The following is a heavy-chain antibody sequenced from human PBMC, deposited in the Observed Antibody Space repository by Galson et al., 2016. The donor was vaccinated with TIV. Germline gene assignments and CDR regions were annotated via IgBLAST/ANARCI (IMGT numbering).Heavy chain of an antibody. D-gene: IGHD1-7*01. CDR3: SRGNWNYGMGGAMDV. CDR2: TYYTSKWNT. V-gene: IGHV6-1*01. Sequence: CAISGDSVSGNTAAWNWVRQSPSGGLEWLGRTYYTSKWNTDYAVSVKGRIIIRPDTSMNQVSLQLSSVIPDDTAVYYCSRGNWNYGMGGAMDVWGRGTTGTVSS. CDR1: GDSVSGNTAA. J-gene: IGHJ6*02.